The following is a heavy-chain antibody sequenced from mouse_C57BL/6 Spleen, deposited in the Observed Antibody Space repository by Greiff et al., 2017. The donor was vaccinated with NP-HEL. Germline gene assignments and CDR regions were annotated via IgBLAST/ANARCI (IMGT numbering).Heavy chain of an antibody. V-gene: IGHV1-50*01. D-gene: IGHD1-1*01. CDR3: AREEITLRSPHYYAMDY. Sequence: QVQLQQPGAELVKPGASVKLSCKASGYTFTSYWMQWVKQRPGQGLEWIGEIDPSDSYTNYNQKFKGKATLTVDTSSSTAYMQLSSLTSEDSAVYYCAREEITLRSPHYYAMDYWGQGTSVTVSS. CDR2: IDPSDSYT. J-gene: IGHJ4*01. CDR1: GYTFTSYW.